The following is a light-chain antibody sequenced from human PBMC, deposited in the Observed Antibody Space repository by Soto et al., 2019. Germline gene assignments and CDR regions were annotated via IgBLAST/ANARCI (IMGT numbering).Light chain of an antibody. CDR3: HQDYNRSRFT. V-gene: IGKV3D-15*01. J-gene: IGKJ3*01. Sequence: EIVMTKSPATLSVSPGERATLSCRASQSVSGNLAWYQQKPGQAPRLLIYGASTRATGIPARFSGSGSGTDFSLTISSLQPDDFAAYYCHQDYNRSRFTFGPGTKVDIK. CDR2: GAS. CDR1: QSVSGN.